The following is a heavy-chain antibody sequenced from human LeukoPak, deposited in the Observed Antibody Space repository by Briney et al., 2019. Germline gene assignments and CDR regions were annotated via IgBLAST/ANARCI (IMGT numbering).Heavy chain of an antibody. D-gene: IGHD1-14*01. CDR3: ARQTVTPDDAFDI. V-gene: IGHV4-39*01. J-gene: IGHJ3*02. Sequence: SETLSLTCTVSGGSICSSSYYWDWIRQPPGKGMEWIGSIYYSGSTYYNPSLKSRVTISVDTSKNQFSLKLSSVTAADTAVYYCARQTVTPDDAFDIWGQGTMVTVSS. CDR1: GGSICSSSYY. CDR2: IYYSGST.